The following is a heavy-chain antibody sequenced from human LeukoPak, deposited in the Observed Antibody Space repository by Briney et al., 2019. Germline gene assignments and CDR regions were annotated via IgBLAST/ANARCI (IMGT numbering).Heavy chain of an antibody. CDR2: ISYDGSNK. J-gene: IGHJ4*02. Sequence: PGGSLRLSCAASGFTFSSYWMSWVRQAPGKGLEWVAVISYDGSNKYYADSVKGRFTISRDNSKNTLYLQMNSLRAEDTAVYYCAKDQFLEPSYYFDYWGQGTLVTVSS. V-gene: IGHV3-30*18. D-gene: IGHD3-3*01. CDR3: AKDQFLEPSYYFDY. CDR1: GFTFSSYW.